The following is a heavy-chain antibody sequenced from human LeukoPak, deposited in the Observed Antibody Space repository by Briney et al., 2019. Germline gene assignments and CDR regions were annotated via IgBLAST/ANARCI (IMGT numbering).Heavy chain of an antibody. CDR3: AKDPVDTAMVFVN. V-gene: IGHV3-23*01. Sequence: HPGGSLRLSCAASGFTFSSYAMSWVRQAPGKGLEWVSAISGSGGSTYYADSVKGRFTISRDKSKNTLYLQMNSLRAEDTAVYYCAKDPVDTAMVFVNWGQGTLVTVSS. CDR2: ISGSGGST. D-gene: IGHD5-18*01. J-gene: IGHJ4*02. CDR1: GFTFSSYA.